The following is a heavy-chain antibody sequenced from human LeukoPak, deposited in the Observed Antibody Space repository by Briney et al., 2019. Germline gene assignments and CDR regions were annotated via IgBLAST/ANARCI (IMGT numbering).Heavy chain of an antibody. CDR3: ARAAALDS. CDR2: IYSSGST. CDR1: GGSISSYY. J-gene: IGHJ4*02. V-gene: IGHV4-4*07. Sequence: SETLSLTCTVSGGSISSYYWTWVRQPAGKGLEWIGRIYSSGSTNYNPSLKSRVSMSVDTSKNQFSLKLSSVTAADSALYYCARAAALDSWGQRTLVTVSS. D-gene: IGHD6-13*01.